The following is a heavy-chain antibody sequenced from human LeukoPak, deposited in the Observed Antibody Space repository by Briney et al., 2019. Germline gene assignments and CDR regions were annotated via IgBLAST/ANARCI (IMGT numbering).Heavy chain of an antibody. Sequence: SETLSLTCTVSGGSISSSSYYWGWIRQPPGKGLEWIGSIYYSGSTYYNPSLKSRVTISVDTSKNQFSLKLSSVTAADTAVYYCARVTPGIYSIWNAFDIWGQGTMVTVSS. CDR1: GGSISSSSYY. CDR2: IYYSGST. V-gene: IGHV4-39*07. J-gene: IGHJ3*02. CDR3: ARVTPGIYSIWNAFDI. D-gene: IGHD2-21*01.